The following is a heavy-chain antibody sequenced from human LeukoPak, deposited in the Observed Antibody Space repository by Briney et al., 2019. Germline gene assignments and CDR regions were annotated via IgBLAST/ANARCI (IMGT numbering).Heavy chain of an antibody. J-gene: IGHJ4*02. Sequence: ASVKVSCKASGYTFTSYAMHWVRQAPGQRLEWMGWINAGNGNTKYSQKFQGRVTITRDTSASTAYMELSSLRSEDTAVYYCAAARRELRYFDWSPDYWGQGTLVTVSS. CDR3: AAARRELRYFDWSPDY. D-gene: IGHD3-9*01. CDR2: INAGNGNT. V-gene: IGHV1-3*01. CDR1: GYTFTSYA.